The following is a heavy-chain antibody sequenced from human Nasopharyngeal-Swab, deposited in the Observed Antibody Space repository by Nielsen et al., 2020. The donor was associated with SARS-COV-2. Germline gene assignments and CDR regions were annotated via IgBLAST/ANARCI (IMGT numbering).Heavy chain of an antibody. V-gene: IGHV3-33*01. CDR2: IWYDGSNK. D-gene: IGHD6-19*01. CDR1: GFTFSSYG. Sequence: GESLKIPCAASGFTFSSYGMHWVRQAPGKGLEWVAVIWYDGSNKYYAGSVKGRFTISRDNSKNTLYLQMNSLRAEDTAVYYCAREEMVGQWLERGYWGQGTLVTVSS. CDR3: AREEMVGQWLERGY. J-gene: IGHJ4*02.